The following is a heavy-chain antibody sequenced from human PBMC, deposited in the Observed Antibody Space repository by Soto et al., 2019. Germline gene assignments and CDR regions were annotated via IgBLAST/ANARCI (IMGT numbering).Heavy chain of an antibody. Sequence: QVQLQESGPGLVKPSETLSLTCTVSGGSISSYYWSWIRQPPGKGLEWIGYIYYSGSTNYNPSLKSRATLSVDTSKNQCSLKLSSVTAADTAVYYCARRWGTPFDFWGQGTLVTVSP. J-gene: IGHJ4*02. V-gene: IGHV4-59*08. CDR1: GGSISSYY. CDR3: ARRWGTPFDF. D-gene: IGHD3-16*01. CDR2: IYYSGST.